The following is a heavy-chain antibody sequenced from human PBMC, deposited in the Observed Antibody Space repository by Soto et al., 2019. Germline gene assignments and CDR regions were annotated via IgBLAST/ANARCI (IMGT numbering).Heavy chain of an antibody. V-gene: IGHV3-23*01. D-gene: IGHD6-13*01. CDR3: VKRAAAGN. CDR1: GFTFSNYA. Sequence: PGGSLRLSCAASGFTFSNYAMSWVRQAPGKGLEWVSSIGNKGDYIYHADSVKGRFTISRDNSKNTLYLQMSSLRAEDTAVYYCVKRAAAGNWGQGTLVTVSS. J-gene: IGHJ4*02. CDR2: IGNKGDYI.